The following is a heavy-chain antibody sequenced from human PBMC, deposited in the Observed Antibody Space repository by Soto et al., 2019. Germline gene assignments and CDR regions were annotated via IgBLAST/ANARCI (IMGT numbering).Heavy chain of an antibody. V-gene: IGHV1-2*04. D-gene: IGHD6-13*01. CDR3: ARDHGPTIAAAGTYYYYYYGMDV. CDR1: GYTFTGYY. Sequence: ASVKVSCKASGYTFTGYYMHWVRRAPGQGLEWMGWINPNSGGTNYAQKFQGWVTMTRDTSISTAYMELSRLRSDDTAVYYCARDHGPTIAAAGTYYYYYYGMDVWGQGTTVTVSS. J-gene: IGHJ6*02. CDR2: INPNSGGT.